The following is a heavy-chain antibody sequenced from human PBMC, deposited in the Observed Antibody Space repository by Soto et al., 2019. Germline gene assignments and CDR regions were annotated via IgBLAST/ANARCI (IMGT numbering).Heavy chain of an antibody. CDR3: ARAGYSSSWYHWFDP. CDR1: GYSFTNYW. V-gene: IGHV5-51*03. D-gene: IGHD6-13*01. J-gene: IGHJ5*02. CDR2: IYPGDSDI. Sequence: EVQLVQSGAEVEKPGESLKISCKGSGYSFTNYWIGWVRQMPGKGLEWMGIIYPGDSDIRYSPSFQGQVTISADKSISTAYLQWSSLKASDTAMYFCARAGYSSSWYHWFDPWGQGTLVTVSS.